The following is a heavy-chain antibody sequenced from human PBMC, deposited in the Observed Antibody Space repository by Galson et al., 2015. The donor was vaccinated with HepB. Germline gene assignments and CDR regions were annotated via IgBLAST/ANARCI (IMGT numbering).Heavy chain of an antibody. J-gene: IGHJ6*02. V-gene: IGHV3-23*01. CDR2: ISGSGGST. CDR1: GFTFSSYV. Sequence: SLRLSCAASGFTFSSYVMIWVRQAPGKGLEWVSAISGSGGSTYYADSVKGRFTISRDNSKNTLYLQINSLRVGDRAVYYCARTMVRGVIITANYYYYYGMDVWGQGTTVTVSS. CDR3: ARTMVRGVIITANYYYYYGMDV. D-gene: IGHD3-10*01.